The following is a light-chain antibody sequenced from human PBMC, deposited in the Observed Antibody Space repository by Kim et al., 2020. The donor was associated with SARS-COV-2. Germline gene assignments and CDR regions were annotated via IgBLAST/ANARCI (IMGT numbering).Light chain of an antibody. J-gene: IGKJ4*01. CDR3: QQSYSTPLT. V-gene: IGKV1-39*01. Sequence: SAAVGDRVTITCRASQSISSYLNWYQQKPGKAPKLLIYAASSLQSGVPSRFSGSGSGTDFTLTISSVQPEDFATYYCQQSYSTPLTFGGGTKVDIK. CDR2: AAS. CDR1: QSISSY.